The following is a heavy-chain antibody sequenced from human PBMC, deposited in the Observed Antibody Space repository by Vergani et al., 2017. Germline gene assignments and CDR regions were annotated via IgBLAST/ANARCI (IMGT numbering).Heavy chain of an antibody. CDR3: ARALWNFYYGMDV. V-gene: IGHV3-74*03. CDR2: IKSDGSIT. CDR1: GFSFNSYW. D-gene: IGHD1-1*01. J-gene: IGHJ6*02. Sequence: VQLVESGGGVVQPGRSLRLSCSASGFSFNSYWMHWVRQVPGKGLLWVSRIKSDGSITAYADSVKGRFTISRDNAQNTLYLQMNSLRAEDTAVYYCARALWNFYYGMDVWGQGTTVTVSS.